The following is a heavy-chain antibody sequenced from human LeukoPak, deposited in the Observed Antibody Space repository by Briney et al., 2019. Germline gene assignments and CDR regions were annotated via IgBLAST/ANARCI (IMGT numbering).Heavy chain of an antibody. J-gene: IGHJ4*02. Sequence: PSETLSLTCAVYGGSFSGYYWSWIRQPPGKGLEWIGEINHSGSTNYNPSLKSRVTISVDTSKNQFSLKLSSVTAADMAVYYCARSRGGYYFDYWGQGTLVTVSS. D-gene: IGHD6-25*01. CDR3: ARSRGGYYFDY. CDR1: GGSFSGYY. V-gene: IGHV4-34*01. CDR2: INHSGST.